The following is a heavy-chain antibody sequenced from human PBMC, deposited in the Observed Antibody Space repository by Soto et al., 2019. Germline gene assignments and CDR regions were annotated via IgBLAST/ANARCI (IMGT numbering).Heavy chain of an antibody. D-gene: IGHD6-13*01. CDR3: AKDGEVSSSWFGWFDP. CDR1: GFTFSSYA. CDR2: ISGSGGST. Sequence: PGGSLRLSCAASGFTFSSYAMGWVRQAPGKGLEWVSAISGSGGSTYYADSVKGRFTISRDNSKNTLYLQMNSVRAEDTAVYYCAKDGEVSSSWFGWFDPWGQGTLVTVSS. J-gene: IGHJ5*02. V-gene: IGHV3-23*01.